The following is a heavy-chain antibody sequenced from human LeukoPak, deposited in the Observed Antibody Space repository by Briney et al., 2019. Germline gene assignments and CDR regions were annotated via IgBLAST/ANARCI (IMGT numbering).Heavy chain of an antibody. CDR1: GFTFGDYW. V-gene: IGHV3-74*01. Sequence: PGGSLRLSCAASGFTFGDYWMHWVRQAPGKGLVWVSRIISDGSSASYADSVKGRFTMSRDNAKNTLHLQMNSLRAEDTAAYYCARLGSQGGVAALDHWGQGTLVTVSS. J-gene: IGHJ4*02. CDR3: ARLGSQGGVAALDH. D-gene: IGHD6-25*01. CDR2: IISDGSSA.